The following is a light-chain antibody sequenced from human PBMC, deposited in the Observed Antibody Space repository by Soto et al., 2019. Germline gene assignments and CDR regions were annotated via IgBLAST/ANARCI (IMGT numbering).Light chain of an antibody. J-gene: IGLJ2*01. CDR3: TSYAGSDNPVL. CDR2: EVT. CDR1: SNDIGEYHY. Sequence: QSVLTQPPSASGSPGQSVTIPCTGTSNDIGEYHYVSWYQQHPGKAPKLMIYEVTQRPSGVPHRFSGSKSGNTASLTVSGLQPEDEADSYCTSYAGSDNPVLFGGGTKVTVL. V-gene: IGLV2-8*01.